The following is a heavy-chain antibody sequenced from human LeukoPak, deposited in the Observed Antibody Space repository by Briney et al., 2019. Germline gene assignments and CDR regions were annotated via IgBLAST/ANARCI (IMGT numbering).Heavy chain of an antibody. CDR3: ARGVAVGAFDI. J-gene: IGHJ3*02. Sequence: ASVKVSLKGSGYTFTGYYMHWVRQAPGQGLEWVGWINTNSGGTKYAQKIQGRVTMTRDTSISTAYMELSRLRSDDTAVYYWARGVAVGAFDIWGQGTIVTVSS. CDR2: INTNSGGT. V-gene: IGHV1-2*02. D-gene: IGHD3-3*01. CDR1: GYTFTGYY.